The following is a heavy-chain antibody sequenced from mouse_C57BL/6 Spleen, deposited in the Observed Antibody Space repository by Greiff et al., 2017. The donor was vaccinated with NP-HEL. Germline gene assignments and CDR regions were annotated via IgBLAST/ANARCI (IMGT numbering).Heavy chain of an antibody. CDR1: GFTFSDYG. Sequence: EVMLVESGGGLVKPGGSLKLSCAASGFTFSDYGMHWVRQAPEKGLEWVAYISSGSSTIYYADTVKGRFTISRDNAKNTLFLQMTSLRSEDTAMYYCASPYYYGSSHWYFDVWGTGTTVTVSS. J-gene: IGHJ1*03. CDR3: ASPYYYGSSHWYFDV. V-gene: IGHV5-17*01. CDR2: ISSGSSTI. D-gene: IGHD1-1*01.